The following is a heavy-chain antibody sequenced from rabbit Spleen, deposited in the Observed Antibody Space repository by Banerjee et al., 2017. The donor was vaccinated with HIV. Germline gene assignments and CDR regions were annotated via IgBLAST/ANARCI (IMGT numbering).Heavy chain of an antibody. CDR3: TRDGAGGSYFAL. Sequence: QSLEESGGGLVQPEGSLTLTCTASGFSFSSRYYMCWVRQAPGKGLEWIGCVGSGATGNTYYASWAKGRFTISKTSSTTVTLQMTSLTAADTATYFCTRDGAGGSYFALWGPGTLVTVS. CDR1: GFSFSSRYY. CDR2: VGSGATGNT. V-gene: IGHV1S40*01. D-gene: IGHD8-1*01. J-gene: IGHJ6*01.